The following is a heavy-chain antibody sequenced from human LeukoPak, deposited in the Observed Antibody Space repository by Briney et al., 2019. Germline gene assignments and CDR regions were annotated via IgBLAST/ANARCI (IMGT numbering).Heavy chain of an antibody. CDR1: GGSFSGYY. Sequence: SETLSLTCAVYGGSFSGYYWSWIRPPPGKGLEWIGEINHSGSTNYNPSLKRRVTISVDTSKNQFSLKLSSVTAADTAVYYCARVMTTFTPWDAFDIWGQGTMVTVSS. CDR3: ARVMTTFTPWDAFDI. J-gene: IGHJ3*02. D-gene: IGHD3-16*01. CDR2: INHSGST. V-gene: IGHV4-34*01.